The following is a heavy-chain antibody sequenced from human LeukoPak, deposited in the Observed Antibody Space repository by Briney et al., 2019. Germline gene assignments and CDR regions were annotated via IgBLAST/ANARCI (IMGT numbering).Heavy chain of an antibody. CDR2: IHSSGNS. V-gene: IGHV4-59*04. Sequence: PSETLSLTCTVSGGSISSYYWSWLRQLPGKGLEWVGNIHSSGNSFCNPSLKSRVTISVDTSKNQFSLKLSSVTAADTAVYYCEKDSHLDVWGQGTTVTVSS. J-gene: IGHJ6*02. D-gene: IGHD2-15*01. CDR1: GGSISSYY. CDR3: EKDSHLDV.